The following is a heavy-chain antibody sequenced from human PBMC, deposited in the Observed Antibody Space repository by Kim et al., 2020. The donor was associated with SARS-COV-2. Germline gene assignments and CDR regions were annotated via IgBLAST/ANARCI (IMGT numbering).Heavy chain of an antibody. D-gene: IGHD5-18*01. CDR1: GFTFSSYS. Sequence: GGSLRLSCAASGFTFSSYSMNWVRQAPGKGLEWVSSISSSSSYIYYADSVKGRFTISRDNAKNSLYLQMNSLRAEDTAVYYCARDLVGTAMVQGVVDYWGQGTLVTVSS. V-gene: IGHV3-21*01. J-gene: IGHJ4*02. CDR3: ARDLVGTAMVQGVVDY. CDR2: ISSSSSYI.